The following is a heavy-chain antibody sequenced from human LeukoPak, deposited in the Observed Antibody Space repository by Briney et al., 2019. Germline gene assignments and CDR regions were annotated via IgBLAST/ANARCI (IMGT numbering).Heavy chain of an antibody. CDR2: IDPSDSYT. J-gene: IGHJ4*02. Sequence: GESLKIPCKGSGYSFTSYWISWVRQMPGKGLEWMGRIDPSDSYTNYSPSFQGHVTISADKSISTAYLQWSSLKASDTAMYYCATARASLTSFDYWGQGTLVTVSS. D-gene: IGHD3-16*01. CDR3: ATARASLTSFDY. V-gene: IGHV5-10-1*01. CDR1: GYSFTSYW.